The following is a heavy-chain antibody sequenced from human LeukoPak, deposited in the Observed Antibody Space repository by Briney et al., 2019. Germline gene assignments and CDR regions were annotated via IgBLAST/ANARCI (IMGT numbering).Heavy chain of an antibody. D-gene: IGHD3-3*01. CDR3: AKEGSGGGLDLDY. J-gene: IGHJ4*02. Sequence: GGSLRLSCAASGFTFDDYAMHWVRHAPGKGLEWVSLISGNGGKTYSADSVKGRFTIYRDKRKNSLYLQMNSLRTEDTALYYCAKEGSGGGLDLDYWGQGTLVTVSS. CDR1: GFTFDDYA. CDR2: ISGNGGKT. V-gene: IGHV3-43*02.